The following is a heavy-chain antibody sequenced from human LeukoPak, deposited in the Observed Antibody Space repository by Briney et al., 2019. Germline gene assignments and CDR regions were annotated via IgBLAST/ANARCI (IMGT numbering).Heavy chain of an antibody. CDR2: ISSSSSTI. D-gene: IGHD6-19*01. J-gene: IGHJ5*02. CDR3: AKGSSSGWYRNWFDP. CDR1: GFTFSSYS. Sequence: GGSLRLSCAASGFTFSSYSMNWVRQAPGKGLEWVSYISSSSSTIYYADSVKGRFTISRDNAKNSLYLQMNSLRAVDTAVYYCAKGSSSGWYRNWFDPWGQGTLVTVSS. V-gene: IGHV3-48*04.